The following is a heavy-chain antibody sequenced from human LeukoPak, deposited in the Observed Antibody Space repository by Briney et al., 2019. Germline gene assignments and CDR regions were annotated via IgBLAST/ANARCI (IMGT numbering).Heavy chain of an antibody. CDR2: IYYTENT. CDR3: AGGNFYDSRGHPYHFHY. CDR1: SGSISSYY. J-gene: IGHJ4*02. V-gene: IGHV4-59*01. Sequence: PSETLSLTCTVSSGSISSYYWSWIRQPPGKGLEWIGYIYYTENTNYNPSLKSRVTISVDTSKNQFSLNLTSVTAADTAVYYCAGGNFYDSRGHPYHFHYWGQGTLVTVPS. D-gene: IGHD3-22*01.